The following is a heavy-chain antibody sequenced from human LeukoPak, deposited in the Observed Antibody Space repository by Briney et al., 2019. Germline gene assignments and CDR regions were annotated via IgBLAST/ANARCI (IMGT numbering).Heavy chain of an antibody. Sequence: SQTLSLTCTVPGGSISSGGYYWSWIRQHPGKGLEWIGYIYYSGSTYYNPSLKSRVTISVDTSKNQFSLKLSSVTAADTAVYYCARAGDGYTSFDYWGQGTLVTVSS. J-gene: IGHJ4*02. CDR3: ARAGDGYTSFDY. CDR1: GGSISSGGYY. CDR2: IYYSGST. V-gene: IGHV4-31*03. D-gene: IGHD5-24*01.